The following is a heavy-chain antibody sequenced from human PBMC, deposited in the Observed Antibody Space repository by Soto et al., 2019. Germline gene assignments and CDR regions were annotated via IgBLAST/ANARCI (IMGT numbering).Heavy chain of an antibody. CDR3: GRLPRLPDLFDW. V-gene: IGHV4-28*01. J-gene: IGHJ4*01. D-gene: IGHD3-16*01. Sequence: SETLSLTCAVSSYSISSGDGWVWMRQYPGKGLEWLAYMSYSGTTYFNPSLKSRVTMSVDTSKNQFSLRLSFVAAVATAVYFCGRLPRLPDLFDWWAEAILVTVSS. CDR1: SYSISSGDG. CDR2: MSYSGTT.